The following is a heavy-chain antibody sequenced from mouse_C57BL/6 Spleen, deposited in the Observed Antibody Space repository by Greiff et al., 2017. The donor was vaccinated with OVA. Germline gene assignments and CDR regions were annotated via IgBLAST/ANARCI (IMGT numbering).Heavy chain of an antibody. CDR3: ASPLGGYFDY. CDR2: INPNNGGT. CDR1: GYTFTDYY. V-gene: IGHV1-26*01. D-gene: IGHD4-1*01. Sequence: EVQLQQSGPELVKPGASVKISCKASGYTFTDYYMNWVKQSHGKSLEWIGDINPNNGGTSYNQKFKGKATLTVDKSSSTAYMELRSLTSEDSAVYYCASPLGGYFDYWGQGTTLTVSS. J-gene: IGHJ2*01.